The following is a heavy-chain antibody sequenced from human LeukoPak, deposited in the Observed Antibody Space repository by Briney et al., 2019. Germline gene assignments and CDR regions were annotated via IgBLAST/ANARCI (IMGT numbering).Heavy chain of an antibody. CDR3: ARDYTWGIPPFPTDAFDI. CDR2: MNPNSGNT. J-gene: IGHJ3*02. Sequence: ASVKVSCKASGYTFTSYDINWVRQATGQGLEWMGWMNPNSGNTGYAQKFQGRVTMTRNTSISTAYMELSSLRSEDTAVYYCARDYTWGIPPFPTDAFDIWGQGTMVTVSS. V-gene: IGHV1-8*01. D-gene: IGHD3-3*01. CDR1: GYTFTSYD.